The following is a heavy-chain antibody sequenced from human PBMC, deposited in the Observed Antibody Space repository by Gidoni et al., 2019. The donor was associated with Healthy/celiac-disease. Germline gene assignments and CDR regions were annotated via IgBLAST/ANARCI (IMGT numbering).Heavy chain of an antibody. V-gene: IGHV3-30*18. CDR1: GFTFSTYG. CDR2: ISYDGSNK. Sequence: QVQLAESGGGVVQPGRSLSLSCAAPGFTFSTYGMHWVRQAPGTGLEWVAVISYDGSNKYYADSVKGRFTISRDNSKNTLYLQMNSLRAEDTAVYYCAKDHGRAADSRTWGLFDYWGQGTLVTVSS. J-gene: IGHJ4*02. CDR3: AKDHGRAADSRTWGLFDY. D-gene: IGHD6-13*01.